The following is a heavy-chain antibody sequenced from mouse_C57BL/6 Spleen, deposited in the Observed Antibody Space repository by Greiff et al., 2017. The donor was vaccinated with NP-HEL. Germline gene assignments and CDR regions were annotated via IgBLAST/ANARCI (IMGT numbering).Heavy chain of an antibody. CDR2: IYPGSGST. V-gene: IGHV1-55*01. CDR1: GYTFTSYW. CDR3: ARVRRDYDAMDY. D-gene: IGHD2-2*01. Sequence: QVQLQQPGAELVKPGASVKMSCKASGYTFTSYWITWVKQRPGQGLEWIGDIYPGSGSTNYNEKFKSKATLTVDTSPSTAYMQLSSLTYEDSAVYYSARVRRDYDAMDYWGQGTSVTVSS. J-gene: IGHJ4*01.